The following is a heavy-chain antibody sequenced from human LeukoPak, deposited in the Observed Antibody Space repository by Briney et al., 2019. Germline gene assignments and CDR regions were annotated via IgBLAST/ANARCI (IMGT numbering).Heavy chain of an antibody. CDR2: INPSGGST. D-gene: IGHD3-22*01. V-gene: IGHV1-46*01. J-gene: IGHJ5*02. CDR1: GYTFASYY. Sequence: ASVKVSCKASGYTFASYYMHWVRQAPGQGLEWMGIINPSGGSTSYAQKFQGRVTMTRDTSTSTVYMELSSLRSEDTAVYYCARDLPDYYDSSGRENWFDPWGQGTLVTVSS. CDR3: ARDLPDYYDSSGRENWFDP.